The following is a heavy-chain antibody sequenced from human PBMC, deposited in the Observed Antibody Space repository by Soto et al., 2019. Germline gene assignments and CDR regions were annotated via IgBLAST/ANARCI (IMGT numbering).Heavy chain of an antibody. J-gene: IGHJ4*02. CDR3: AKGQRMIVRAVLDN. Sequence: EVQLVESGGGLVQPGRSLRLSCAASGFTFDGVAMHWVRQVPGRGLEWVSSIGRNSGALAYADSVKGRFSISRDDARKTVYLQMSSLRPEDTALYFCAKGQRMIVRAVLDNWGQGTLVSVSS. CDR2: IGRNSGAL. D-gene: IGHD2-21*01. V-gene: IGHV3-9*01. CDR1: GFTFDGVA.